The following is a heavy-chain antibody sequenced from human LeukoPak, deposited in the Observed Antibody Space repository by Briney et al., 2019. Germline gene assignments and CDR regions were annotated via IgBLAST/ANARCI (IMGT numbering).Heavy chain of an antibody. D-gene: IGHD1-1*01. Sequence: GGSLRLSCAASGFTFSNYEMNWVRQAPGKGLEWVSFIGIIDSTIYYADSVRGRFTISRDNAKNSLYLQMNSLRAEDTAVYYCARDNWNDNYYYYMDVWGKGTTVTISS. CDR2: IGIIDSTI. CDR1: GFTFSNYE. CDR3: ARDNWNDNYYYYMDV. J-gene: IGHJ6*03. V-gene: IGHV3-48*03.